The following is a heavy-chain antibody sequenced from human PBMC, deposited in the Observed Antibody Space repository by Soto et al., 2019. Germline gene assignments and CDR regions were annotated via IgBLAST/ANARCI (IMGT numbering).Heavy chain of an antibody. CDR3: ARKGGAVAGTRGLYYYYGMDV. Sequence: QVQLVESGGGVVQPGRSLRLSCAASGFTFSSYAMHWVRQAPGKGLEWVAVISYDGSNKYYADSVKGRFTISRDNSKNTLYLQMNSLRAEDTAVYYCARKGGAVAGTRGLYYYYGMDVWGQGTTVTVSS. CDR1: GFTFSSYA. V-gene: IGHV3-30-3*01. D-gene: IGHD6-19*01. CDR2: ISYDGSNK. J-gene: IGHJ6*02.